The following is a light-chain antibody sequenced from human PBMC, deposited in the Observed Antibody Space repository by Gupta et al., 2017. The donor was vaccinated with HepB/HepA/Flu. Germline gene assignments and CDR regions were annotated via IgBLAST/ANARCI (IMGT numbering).Light chain of an antibody. V-gene: IGLV8-61*01. Sequence: QTLVTQDPSLSVSPGGTVTLTCGLTSGSVSTSQYPNCYQQPPGQAPRTLIYRTNTRSSGVPERSAGTTLGANAVITITRDQTEDESYYYCLLFVSSGPWLFGGGTRLTVL. CDR2: RTN. CDR1: SGSVSTSQY. CDR3: LLFVSSGPWL. J-gene: IGLJ3*02.